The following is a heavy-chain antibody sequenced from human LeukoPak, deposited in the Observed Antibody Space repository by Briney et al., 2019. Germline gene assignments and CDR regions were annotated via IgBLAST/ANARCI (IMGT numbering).Heavy chain of an antibody. V-gene: IGHV3-66*01. D-gene: IGHD3-22*01. J-gene: IGHJ3*02. Sequence: GGPLRLSCAASGFTVSSNYMSWVRQAPGKGLEWVSVIYSGGSTYYADSVKGRFTISRDNSKNTLYLQMNSLRAEDTAVYYCARDKRDYYDSSGYAWDAFDIWGQGTMVTVSS. CDR1: GFTVSSNY. CDR3: ARDKRDYYDSSGYAWDAFDI. CDR2: IYSGGST.